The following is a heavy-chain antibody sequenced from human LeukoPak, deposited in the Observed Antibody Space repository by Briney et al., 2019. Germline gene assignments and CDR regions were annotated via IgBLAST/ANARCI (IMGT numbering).Heavy chain of an antibody. J-gene: IGHJ6*02. CDR3: ATSTYYYYGMDV. CDR1: GGTFSSYA. Sequence: APVKVSCKASGGTFSSYAISWVRQAPGQGLEWMGRIIPILGIANYAQKFQGRVTITADKSTSTAYMELSSLRSEDTAVYYCATSTYYYYGMDVWGQGTTVTVSS. D-gene: IGHD2-2*01. CDR2: IIPILGIA. V-gene: IGHV1-69*04.